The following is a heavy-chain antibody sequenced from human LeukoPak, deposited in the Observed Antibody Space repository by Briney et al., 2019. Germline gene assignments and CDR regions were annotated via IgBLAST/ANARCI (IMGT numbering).Heavy chain of an antibody. V-gene: IGHV4-61*02. CDR1: GGSISSGSYY. Sequence: PSETLSLTCTVSGGSISSGSYYWSWIRQPAGKGLEWIGRIYTSGSTNYNPSLKSRVTISVHTSKNQFSLKLSSVTAADTAVYYCARADYGDYYYYMDVWGKGTTVTVSS. CDR3: ARADYGDYYYYMDV. J-gene: IGHJ6*03. CDR2: IYTSGST. D-gene: IGHD4-17*01.